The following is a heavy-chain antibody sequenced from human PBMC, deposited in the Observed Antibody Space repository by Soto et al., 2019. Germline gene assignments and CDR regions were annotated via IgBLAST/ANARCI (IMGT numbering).Heavy chain of an antibody. D-gene: IGHD5-18*01. V-gene: IGHV4-59*01. Sequence: SETLSLTCTVSGGSISGYYWSWIRQPPGKGQERIGYMYNTGSTVYNPSFKSRVTITVDTSKNQFSLKLNSVTAADTAVYYCARALRPRGYSFYYYYGMDVWGQGTTVT. CDR1: GGSISGYY. J-gene: IGHJ6*02. CDR3: ARALRPRGYSFYYYYGMDV. CDR2: MYNTGST.